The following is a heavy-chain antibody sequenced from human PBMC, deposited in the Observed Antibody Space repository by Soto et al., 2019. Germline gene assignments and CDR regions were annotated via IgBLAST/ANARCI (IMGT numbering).Heavy chain of an antibody. V-gene: IGHV3-9*01. D-gene: IGHD1-1*01. CDR3: ANAEAQLLWYGIDV. J-gene: IGHJ6*02. CDR2: ISWNSGSI. CDR1: GFTFDDYA. Sequence: PGGSLRLSCAASGFTFDDYAMHWVRQAPGKGLEWVSGISWNSGSIGYADSVKGRFTISRDNAKNSLYLQMNSLRAEDTALYYCANAEAQLLWYGIDVWGQGTTVTVYS.